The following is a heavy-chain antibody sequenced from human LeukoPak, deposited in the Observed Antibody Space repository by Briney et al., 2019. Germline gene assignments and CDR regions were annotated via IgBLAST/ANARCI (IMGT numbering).Heavy chain of an antibody. CDR2: ISSRSDGT. Sequence: GGSLRLSCAASGFSFSSHAMSWVRQAPGKGLEWVSAISSRSDGTWNVDSVRGRFTISRDNSKNTLYLQMNSLRAEDTALYYCVRDRRFPDDVFDIWGQGTMVTVSS. CDR3: VRDRRFPDDVFDI. D-gene: IGHD2-21*01. CDR1: GFSFSSHA. V-gene: IGHV3-23*01. J-gene: IGHJ3*02.